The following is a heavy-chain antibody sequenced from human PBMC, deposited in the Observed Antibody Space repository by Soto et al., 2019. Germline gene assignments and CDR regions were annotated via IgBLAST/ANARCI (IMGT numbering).Heavy chain of an antibody. CDR1: GGSFSGYY. CDR3: ARGHFFYNWNYWYFQH. Sequence: PSETLSLTCAVYGGSFSGYYWSWIRQPPGKGLERIGEINHNGSTNYNPSLKSRDTISVDTSKNQFSLKLSSETAADTSVYYCARGHFFYNWNYWYFQHWGQGTLVTVSS. V-gene: IGHV4-34*01. D-gene: IGHD1-7*01. CDR2: INHNGST. J-gene: IGHJ1*01.